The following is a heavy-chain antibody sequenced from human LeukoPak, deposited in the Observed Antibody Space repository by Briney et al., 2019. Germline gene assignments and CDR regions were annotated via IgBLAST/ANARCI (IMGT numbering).Heavy chain of an antibody. CDR1: GFTFSSYS. Sequence: PGGSLRLSCAASGFTFSSYSMNWVRQAPGKGLEWVSSISSSSSYIYYADSVKGRFTISRDNAKNSLYLQMNSLRAEDTAVYYCARDTCSGGSCYFDYWGQGTLVTVSS. V-gene: IGHV3-21*01. D-gene: IGHD2-15*01. CDR2: ISSSSSYI. J-gene: IGHJ4*02. CDR3: ARDTCSGGSCYFDY.